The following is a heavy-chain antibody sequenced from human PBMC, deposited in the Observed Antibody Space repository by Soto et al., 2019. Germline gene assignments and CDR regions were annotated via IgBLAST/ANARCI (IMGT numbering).Heavy chain of an antibody. CDR3: ERGEPFILVLEL. Sequence: QVQLVQSGAEVKKPGSSVKVSCKASEDTFVSYAITWVRQAPGQGLEWMGGVVPILGSTNYAQKFQGRVTFPADKSTNTAYMELSSLRREDTAMYYCERGEPFILVLELWGQGTMVIVSS. V-gene: IGHV1-69*06. D-gene: IGHD3-3*01. CDR2: VVPILGST. CDR1: EDTFVSYA. J-gene: IGHJ3*01.